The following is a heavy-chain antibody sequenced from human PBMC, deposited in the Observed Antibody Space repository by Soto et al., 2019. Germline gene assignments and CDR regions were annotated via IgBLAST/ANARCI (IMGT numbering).Heavy chain of an antibody. CDR2: MNPNSGNT. Sequence: QVQLVQSGAEVKKPGASVKVSCKASGYTFTSYDINWVRQATGQGLEWMGWMNPNSGNTGYAQKFQGRVTMTRNTSISRAYMELSSLRSEDTAVYYCARAEDYLPAERTSYYYMDVWGKGTTVTVSS. CDR3: ARAEDYLPAERTSYYYMDV. J-gene: IGHJ6*03. D-gene: IGHD4-17*01. V-gene: IGHV1-8*01. CDR1: GYTFTSYD.